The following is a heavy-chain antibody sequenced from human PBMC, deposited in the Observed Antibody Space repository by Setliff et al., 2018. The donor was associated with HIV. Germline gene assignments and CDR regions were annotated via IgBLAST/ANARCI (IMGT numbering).Heavy chain of an antibody. CDR3: AREGASVTPETNAFDI. J-gene: IGHJ3*02. CDR1: GYTFTSYA. CDR2: INTNTGNP. V-gene: IGHV7-4-1*02. D-gene: IGHD4-17*01. Sequence: ASVKVSCKASGYTFTSYAMNWVRQAPGQGLEWMGWINTNTGNPTYAQGFTGRFVFSLDTSVSTAYLQISSLKAEDTTVYYCAREGASVTPETNAFDIWGQGTMVTVSS.